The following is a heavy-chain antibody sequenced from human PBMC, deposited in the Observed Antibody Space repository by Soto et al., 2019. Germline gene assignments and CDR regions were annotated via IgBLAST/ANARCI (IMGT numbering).Heavy chain of an antibody. CDR1: VFTFLSFT. J-gene: IGHJ5*02. CDR2: ISSNSAYI. CDR3: TRDASRDSSARGWFDP. V-gene: IGHV3-21*01. Sequence: GWSLRLSCAASVFTFLSFTMNWVRQAPGKGLEWVSTISSNSAYIYYTDALRGRFTISRDNAKNSLHLQMNSLRAEDTAVYYCTRDASRDSSARGWFDPWGPGTLVTVSS. D-gene: IGHD6-13*01.